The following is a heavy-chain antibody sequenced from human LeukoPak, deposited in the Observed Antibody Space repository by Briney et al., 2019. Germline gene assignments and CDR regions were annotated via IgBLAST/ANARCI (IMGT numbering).Heavy chain of an antibody. CDR1: GFTFSSYA. Sequence: SGGSLRLSCAASGFTFSSYAMHWVRQAPGKGLEWVAVISYDASNKYDADSVKGRFTISRDNSKNTLYLQMNSLRVEDTAVYYCARASRGYSGYEGLDYWGQGTVVTVSS. D-gene: IGHD5-12*01. CDR3: ARASRGYSGYEGLDY. CDR2: ISYDASNK. V-gene: IGHV3-30-3*01. J-gene: IGHJ4*02.